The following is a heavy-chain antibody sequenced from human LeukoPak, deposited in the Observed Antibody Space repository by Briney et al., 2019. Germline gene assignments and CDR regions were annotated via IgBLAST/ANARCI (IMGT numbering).Heavy chain of an antibody. J-gene: IGHJ4*02. CDR2: ISGSSSIV. Sequence: GGSLRLSCAASGFTFSSFSMNWVRQAPGKGLEWLSYISGSSSIVYYGDSVKGRFTISRDNAKNSLYLQMNSLRDEDTAVYYCARGGDYGDYIDYWGQGTLVTVSS. D-gene: IGHD4-17*01. V-gene: IGHV3-48*02. CDR3: ARGGDYGDYIDY. CDR1: GFTFSSFS.